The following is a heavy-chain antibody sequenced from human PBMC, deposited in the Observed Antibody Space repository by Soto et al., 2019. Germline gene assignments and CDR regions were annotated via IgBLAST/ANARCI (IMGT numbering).Heavy chain of an antibody. J-gene: IGHJ4*02. CDR3: AHFNGYEEFEY. CDR1: GFSLSTCGVG. V-gene: IGHV2-5*01. CDR2: IYWNDDK. Sequence: SGPTLVNPTQTLTLTCTFPGFSLSTCGVGVGWIRQPPGKALEWLAVIYWNDDKRYSPSLKSRLTITKGTSDNQVVLTMTNVDPVDTASYYCAHFNGYEEFEYWGQGTLVTVAS. D-gene: IGHD5-12*01.